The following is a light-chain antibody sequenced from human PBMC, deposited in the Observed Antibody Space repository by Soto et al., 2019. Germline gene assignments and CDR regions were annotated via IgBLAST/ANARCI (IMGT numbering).Light chain of an antibody. CDR1: SSNIGINY. CDR3: AAWDNGLSGWV. V-gene: IGLV1-47*01. Sequence: QSVLTQPPSASGTPGQRVTISCSGSSSNIGINYVYWYQHVPGTAPKLLIFRNNERPSGVPDRFSGSKFGTSVSLAISGLRSEDEADYFCAAWDNGLSGWVFGGGTKVTVL. J-gene: IGLJ3*02. CDR2: RNN.